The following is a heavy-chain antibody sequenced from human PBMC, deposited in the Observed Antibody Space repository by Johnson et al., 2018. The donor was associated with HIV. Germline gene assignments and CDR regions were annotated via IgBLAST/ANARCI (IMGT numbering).Heavy chain of an antibody. D-gene: IGHD1-26*01. Sequence: QVQLMESGGGVVQPGRSLRLSCAASGFTFSSYGMHWVRQAPGKGLEWVAVIWYDGSNKYYADSVKGRFTISRDNSKNTLYLQMNSLRAEDTAVYYCARVVKFNWSFAAFDIWGQGTIVTVPS. CDR1: GFTFSSYG. CDR3: ARVVKFNWSFAAFDI. CDR2: IWYDGSNK. J-gene: IGHJ3*02. V-gene: IGHV3-33*01.